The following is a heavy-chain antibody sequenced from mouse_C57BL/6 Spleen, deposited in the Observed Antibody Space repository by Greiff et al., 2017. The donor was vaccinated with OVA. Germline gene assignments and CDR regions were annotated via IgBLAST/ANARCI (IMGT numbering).Heavy chain of an antibody. CDR3: ARWEYYFDY. V-gene: IGHV14-2*01. J-gene: IGHJ2*01. CDR2: IDPEDGET. D-gene: IGHD4-1*01. Sequence: VQLQHSGAELVKPGASVKLSCTASGFNIKDYYMHWVKQRTEQGLEWIGRIDPEDGETKYAPKFQGKATITADTSSNTAYLQLSSLTSEDTAVYYCARWEYYFDYWGQGTTLTVSS. CDR1: GFNIKDYY.